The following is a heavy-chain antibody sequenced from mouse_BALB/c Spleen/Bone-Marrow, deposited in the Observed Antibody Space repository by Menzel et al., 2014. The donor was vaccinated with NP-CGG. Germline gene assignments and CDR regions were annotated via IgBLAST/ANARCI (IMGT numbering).Heavy chain of an antibody. CDR2: INPGSGST. V-gene: IGHV1-54*01. CDR1: GYAFTDYL. CDR3: ARYDGYFDY. J-gene: IGHJ2*01. D-gene: IGHD2-3*01. Sequence: VQLQQSGAELVRPGTSVKVSCKASGYAFTDYLMEWLKQRPGQGLEWIGVINPGSGSTNYNEKFKDKAKLTADKSSSTAYMQLSSLTSDDSAVYFCARYDGYFDYWGQGTILTVSS.